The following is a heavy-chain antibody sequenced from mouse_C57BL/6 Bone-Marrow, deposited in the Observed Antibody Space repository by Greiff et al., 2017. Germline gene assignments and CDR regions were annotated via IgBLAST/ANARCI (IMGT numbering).Heavy chain of an antibody. CDR3: ARKDYGNIDV. J-gene: IGHJ1*03. Sequence: QVQLQQPGAELVMPGASVKLSCKASGYTFTSYWMHWVKQRPGQGLEWIGEIDPSDSYTNYNQKFKGKSTLTVDKSSSTAYMQLSSLTSEDSAVYYCARKDYGNIDVWGTGTTVTVSS. V-gene: IGHV1-69*01. D-gene: IGHD1-1*01. CDR1: GYTFTSYW. CDR2: IDPSDSYT.